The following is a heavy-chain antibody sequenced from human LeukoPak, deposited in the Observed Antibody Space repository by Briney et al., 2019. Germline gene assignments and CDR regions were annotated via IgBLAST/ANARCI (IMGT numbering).Heavy chain of an antibody. V-gene: IGHV3-48*03. CDR2: ISSSGSTI. J-gene: IGHJ6*04. CDR3: AKDTISGSDV. D-gene: IGHD3-22*01. CDR1: GFTFSSYE. Sequence: GGSLRLSCAASGFTFSSYEMNWVRQAPGKGLEWVSYISSSGSTIYYADSVKGRFTISRDNSKNTLYLQMNSLRAEDTAVYYCAKDTISGSDVWGKGTTVTVSS.